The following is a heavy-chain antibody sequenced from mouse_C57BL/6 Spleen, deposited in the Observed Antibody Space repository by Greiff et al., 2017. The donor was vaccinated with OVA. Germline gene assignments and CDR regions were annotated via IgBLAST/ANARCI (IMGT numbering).Heavy chain of an antibody. CDR3: TTSLTHEGYFDV. Sequence: VQLKQSGAELVRPGASVKLSCTASGFNIKDDYMHWVKQRPEQGLEWIGWIDPENGDTEYASKFQGKATITADTSSNTAYLQLSSLTSEDTAVYYCTTSLTHEGYFDVWGTGTTVTVSS. J-gene: IGHJ1*03. V-gene: IGHV14-4*01. CDR2: IDPENGDT. CDR1: GFNIKDDY.